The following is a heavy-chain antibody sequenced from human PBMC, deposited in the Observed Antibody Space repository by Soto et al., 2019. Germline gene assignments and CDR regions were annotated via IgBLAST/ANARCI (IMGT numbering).Heavy chain of an antibody. CDR2: ISAYNGNT. CDR1: GYTFTSYG. CDR3: ARAVRTTVTSDY. V-gene: IGHV1-18*01. Sequence: ASVKVACKASGYTFTSYGISWVRQAPGQGLEWMGWISAYNGNTNYAQKLQGRVTMTTDTSTSTAYMELRSLRSDDTAVYYCARAVRTTVTSDYWGQGTLVTVSS. J-gene: IGHJ4*02. D-gene: IGHD4-17*01.